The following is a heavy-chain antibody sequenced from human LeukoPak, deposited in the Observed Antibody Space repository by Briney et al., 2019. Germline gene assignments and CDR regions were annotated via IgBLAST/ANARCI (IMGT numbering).Heavy chain of an antibody. D-gene: IGHD1-26*01. V-gene: IGHV1-24*01. J-gene: IGHJ4*02. CDR1: GYTLTELS. Sequence: ASVKVSCKVSGYTLTELSMHWVRQAPGKGLEWMGGFDPEDGETIYTQKFQGRVTMTRDASISTAYMDLSRLRSDDTAVYYCAREYRGSYSPLDYWGQGTLVTVSS. CDR3: AREYRGSYSPLDY. CDR2: FDPEDGET.